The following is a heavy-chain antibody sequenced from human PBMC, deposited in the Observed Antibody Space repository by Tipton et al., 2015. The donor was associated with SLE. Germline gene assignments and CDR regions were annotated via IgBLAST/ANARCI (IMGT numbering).Heavy chain of an antibody. D-gene: IGHD3-22*01. V-gene: IGHV1-18*04. Sequence: SCKASGYTFTSYGISWVRQAPGQGLEWMGWISAYNGNTNYAQKLQGRVTMTTDTSTSTAYMELRSLRSDDTAVYYCARDLKLSRDSSGPKGYWGQGTLVTVSS. CDR2: ISAYNGNT. CDR3: ARDLKLSRDSSGPKGY. J-gene: IGHJ4*02. CDR1: GYTFTSYG.